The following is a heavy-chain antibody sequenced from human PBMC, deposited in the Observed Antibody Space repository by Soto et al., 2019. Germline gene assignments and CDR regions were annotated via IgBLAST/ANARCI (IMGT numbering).Heavy chain of an antibody. V-gene: IGHV4-34*01. Sequence: SETLSLTCAVYGGSFSGYYWSWIRQPPGKGLEWIGEINHSGSTNYNPSLKSRVTISVDTSKNQFSLKLSSVTAADTAVYYCARDRSVRYYYGSRNYYYYYGMDVWGQGTTVTVSS. CDR2: INHSGST. CDR3: ARDRSVRYYYGSRNYYYYYGMDV. J-gene: IGHJ6*02. D-gene: IGHD3-10*01. CDR1: GGSFSGYY.